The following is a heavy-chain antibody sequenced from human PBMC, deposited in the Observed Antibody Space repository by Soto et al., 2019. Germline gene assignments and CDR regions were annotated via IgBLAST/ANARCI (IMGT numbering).Heavy chain of an antibody. D-gene: IGHD6-19*01. J-gene: IGHJ5*02. CDR1: GFTFSSYG. CDR2: ISYDGSNK. CDR3: AKEAGIAVAGQGAWFDP. V-gene: IGHV3-30*18. Sequence: QVQLVESGGGVVQPGRSLRLSCAASGFTFSSYGMHWVRQAPGKGLEWVAVISYDGSNKYYADSVKGRFTISRDNSKNTRYRQMNSLRAEDTAVYYCAKEAGIAVAGQGAWFDPWAREPWSPSPQ.